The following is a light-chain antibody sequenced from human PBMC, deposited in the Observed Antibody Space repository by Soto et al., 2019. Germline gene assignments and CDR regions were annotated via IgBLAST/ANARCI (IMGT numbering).Light chain of an antibody. CDR1: QSISNY. CDR2: DAS. J-gene: IGKJ1*01. V-gene: IGKV3-11*01. CDR3: QLRTNWPPTWT. Sequence: EIVLTQSPATLSLSPGERATLSCRASQSISNYLAWYQHKPGQAPRLLIYDASSRATGIPARLSGSGSGTDFTLTISSLEPEDFAVYFCQLRTNWPPTWTFGQGTKVEIK.